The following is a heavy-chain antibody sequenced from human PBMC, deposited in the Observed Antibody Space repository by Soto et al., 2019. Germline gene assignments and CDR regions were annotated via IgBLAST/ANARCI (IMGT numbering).Heavy chain of an antibody. D-gene: IGHD3-3*01. CDR3: ARDLYDFDDDYYGMDV. CDR2: ISYDGSNK. CDR1: GFTFSSYA. J-gene: IGHJ6*02. Sequence: QVQLVESGGGVVQPGRSLRLSCAASGFTFSSYAMHWVRQAPGKGLEWVAVISYDGSNKYYADSVKGRFTISRDNSKNTLYLQMNSLRAEDTAVYYCARDLYDFDDDYYGMDVWGQGTTVTVSS. V-gene: IGHV3-30-3*01.